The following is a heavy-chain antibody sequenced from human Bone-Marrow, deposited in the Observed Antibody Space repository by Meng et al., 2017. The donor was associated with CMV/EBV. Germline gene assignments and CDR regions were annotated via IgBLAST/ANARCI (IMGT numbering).Heavy chain of an antibody. CDR2: ISSSSSTI. D-gene: IGHD2-21*01. CDR3: ARDTVRDCGGDCPSAFDI. J-gene: IGHJ3*02. V-gene: IGHV3-48*04. CDR1: GFTFSSYS. Sequence: GGSLRLSCAASGFTFSSYSMNWVRQAPGKGLEWVSYISSSSSTIYYADSVKGRFTISRDNAKNSLYLQMNSLRAEDTAVYYCARDTVRDCGGDCPSAFDIWGQGTMVTVSS.